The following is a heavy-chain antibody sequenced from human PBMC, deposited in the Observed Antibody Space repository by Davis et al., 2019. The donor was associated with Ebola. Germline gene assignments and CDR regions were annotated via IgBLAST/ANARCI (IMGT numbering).Heavy chain of an antibody. CDR3: AREGGNSYFDY. V-gene: IGHV4-38-2*02. D-gene: IGHD4-23*01. CDR1: GFSTRSGDY. J-gene: IGHJ4*02. CDR2: IFHRGTT. Sequence: SETLSLTCTVSGFSTRSGDYWGWTRQSPGKGLEWVGSIFHRGTTHYNPSLKSRVTLSVDTSKNQISLNLTSVTAADTAVYYCAREGGNSYFDYWGQGTLVTVSS.